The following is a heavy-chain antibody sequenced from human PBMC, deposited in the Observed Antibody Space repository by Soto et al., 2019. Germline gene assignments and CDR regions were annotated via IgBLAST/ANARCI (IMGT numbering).Heavy chain of an antibody. CDR2: ISGSGGST. CDR1: GFTFSSYA. V-gene: IGHV3-23*01. D-gene: IGHD1-20*01. Sequence: EVQLLESGGGLVQPGGSLRLLCAASGFTFSSYAMSWVRQAPGKGLEWVSDISGSGGSTYYADSVKGRFTISRNNSKSTLYLQMNSLRAEDTAIYFCAKGRGTITRYFSLDVWGHGTTVTVSS. J-gene: IGHJ6*02. CDR3: AKGRGTITRYFSLDV.